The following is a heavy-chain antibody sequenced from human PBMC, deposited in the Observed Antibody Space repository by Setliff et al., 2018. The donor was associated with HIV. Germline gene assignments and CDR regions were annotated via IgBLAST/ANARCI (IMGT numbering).Heavy chain of an antibody. CDR3: ARVAWYYSFWSGLGDAFDI. CDR2: IIPILGVP. Sequence: SVKVSCKASGGPFTSSSIGWVRQAPGQGLEWMGRIIPILGVPRYAQKFQGRVTITADKSTSTAYMELRSLRSDDTAVYYCARVAWYYSFWSGLGDAFDIWGQGTMVTVSS. CDR1: GGPFTSSS. D-gene: IGHD3-3*01. J-gene: IGHJ3*02. V-gene: IGHV1-69*02.